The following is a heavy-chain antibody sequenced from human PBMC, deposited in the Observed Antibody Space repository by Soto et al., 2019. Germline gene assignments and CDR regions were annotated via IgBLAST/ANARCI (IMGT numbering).Heavy chain of an antibody. CDR2: ITAGKGDT. Sequence: QVQLVQSGAEVKKPGASVKVSCKSSGYTFTNYAIYWVRQAPGQRPEWMGWITAGKGDTEYSQKFQDGVAFSRDTPATTAYMVLSRLRSDETAVYYWAGGGGGVTGYGMDVWGQGTTVIVS. V-gene: IGHV1-3*01. CDR3: AGGGGGVTGYGMDV. CDR1: GYTFTNYA. J-gene: IGHJ6*02. D-gene: IGHD1-20*01.